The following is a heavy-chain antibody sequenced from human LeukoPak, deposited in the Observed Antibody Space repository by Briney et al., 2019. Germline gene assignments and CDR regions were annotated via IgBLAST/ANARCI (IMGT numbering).Heavy chain of an antibody. Sequence: PGGSLRLSCAASGFTFDDYAMHWVRQAPGKGLEWVSGISWNGGTIDYADSVKGRFTISRDNAKNSLYLQMNSLRAEDMALYYCAKDSDLGYCSTTRCHKGAFDMWGQGTMVTVSS. CDR1: GFTFDDYA. D-gene: IGHD2-2*02. J-gene: IGHJ3*02. CDR3: AKDSDLGYCSTTRCHKGAFDM. CDR2: ISWNGGTI. V-gene: IGHV3-9*03.